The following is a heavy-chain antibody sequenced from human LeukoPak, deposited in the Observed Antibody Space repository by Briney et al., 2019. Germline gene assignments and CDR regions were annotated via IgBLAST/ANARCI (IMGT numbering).Heavy chain of an antibody. CDR3: ARQHDSYHYYYVDV. J-gene: IGHJ6*03. V-gene: IGHV4-38-2*01. CDR2: LYHSDSI. CDR1: GYSISSGYY. Sequence: PSETLSLTCAVSGYSISSGYYWIWIRQPPEKGLEWIGSLYHSDSIYYNPSLESRVTMSVDTSKNHFSLKLSFVTAADTAVYYCARQHDSYHYYYVDVWGKGTTVTVSS. D-gene: IGHD6-13*01.